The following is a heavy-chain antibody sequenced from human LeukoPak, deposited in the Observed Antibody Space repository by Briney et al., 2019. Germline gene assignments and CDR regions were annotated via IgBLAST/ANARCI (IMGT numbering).Heavy chain of an antibody. V-gene: IGHV3-48*03. Sequence: GGSLRLSCAASGFTFSSYELNWVRQAPGKGLEWVSYISDTGSTIYYAYSVEGRFTISRDNAKNSLYLQMNSLRAEDTAVYYCARVYRRYFDYWGQGTLVTVSS. CDR1: GFTFSSYE. CDR2: ISDTGSTI. J-gene: IGHJ4*02. CDR3: ARVYRRYFDY. D-gene: IGHD1-26*01.